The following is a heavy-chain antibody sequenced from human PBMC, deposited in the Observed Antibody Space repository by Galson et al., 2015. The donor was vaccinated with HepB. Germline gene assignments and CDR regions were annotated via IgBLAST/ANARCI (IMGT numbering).Heavy chain of an antibody. J-gene: IGHJ4*02. CDR1: GGSFTRYY. D-gene: IGHD6-13*01. V-gene: IGHV4-34*01. CDR3: ARGRGFSWSD. Sequence: ETLSLTCADSGGSFTRYYYCWIRQSPGKGLEWIGEIHHSGATKHNPSLKSRVTISVDTSKNQFSLRLTSVTAADTALYYCARGRGFSWSDWDQGTLVTVSS. CDR2: IHHSGAT.